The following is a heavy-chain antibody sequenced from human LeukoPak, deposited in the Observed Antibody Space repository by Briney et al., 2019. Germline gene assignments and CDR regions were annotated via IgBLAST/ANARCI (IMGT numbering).Heavy chain of an antibody. Sequence: SGKVSCKASGYTFTGHYINWVRLAPGQGPEWMGWINPTGGTTYAQKFQDRVTMTRDTSINTAYMELSGMRSDDTAVYYCARDLGWSSSHWGQGTLVTVSS. CDR3: ARDLGWSSSH. CDR1: GYTFTGHY. J-gene: IGHJ4*02. V-gene: IGHV1-2*02. D-gene: IGHD6-6*01. CDR2: INPTGGT.